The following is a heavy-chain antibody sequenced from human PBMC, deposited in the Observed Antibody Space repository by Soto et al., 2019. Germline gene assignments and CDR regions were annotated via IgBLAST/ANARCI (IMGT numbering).Heavy chain of an antibody. V-gene: IGHV1-69*13. CDR1: GGTFSSYA. J-gene: IGHJ4*02. Sequence: ASVKVSCKASGGTFSSYAISWVRQAPGQGLELMGGIIPIFGTANYAQKFQGRVTITADESTSTAYMELSSLRSEDTAVYYCASDSYGYPDYWGQGTLVTVSS. CDR3: ASDSYGYPDY. D-gene: IGHD5-18*01. CDR2: IIPIFGTA.